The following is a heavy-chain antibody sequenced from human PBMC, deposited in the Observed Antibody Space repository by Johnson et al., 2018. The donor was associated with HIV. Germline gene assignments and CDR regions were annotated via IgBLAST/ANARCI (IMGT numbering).Heavy chain of an antibody. CDR2: IKQDGSEK. Sequence: VQLVESGGGLVQPGGSLRLSCAASGFTFSSYWMSWVRQAPGKGLEWVANIKQDGSEKYYVDSVKGRFTISRDNSKNTLYLQMNSLRAEDTALYFCAKVRSGYTEIDAFDIWGQGTMVTVSS. J-gene: IGHJ3*02. V-gene: IGHV3-7*02. CDR1: GFTFSSYW. D-gene: IGHD3-22*01. CDR3: AKVRSGYTEIDAFDI.